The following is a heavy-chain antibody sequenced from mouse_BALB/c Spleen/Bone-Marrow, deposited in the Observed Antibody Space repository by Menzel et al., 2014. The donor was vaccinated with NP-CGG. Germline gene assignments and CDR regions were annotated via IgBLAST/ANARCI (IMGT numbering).Heavy chain of an antibody. CDR1: GFNIKDTY. D-gene: IGHD1-1*01. V-gene: IGHV14-3*02. CDR2: IDPANGNT. J-gene: IGHJ4*01. CDR3: ARSRDYGSSYYAMDY. Sequence: EVHLVESGAELVKPGASVKLSCTASGFNIKDTYMHWVKQRPEQGLEWIGRIDPANGNTKYDPKFQGKATITADTSSNTAYLQLSSLTSEDTALYYCARSRDYGSSYYAMDYWGQGTSVTVSS.